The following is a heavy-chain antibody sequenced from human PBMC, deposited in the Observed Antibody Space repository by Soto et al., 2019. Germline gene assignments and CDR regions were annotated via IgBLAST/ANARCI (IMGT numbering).Heavy chain of an antibody. V-gene: IGHV4-31*03. CDR1: CGSIISGGYY. Sequence: PSETLSLTGTVSCGSIISGGYYWSWIRQHPGKGLEWIGYIYYSGSTYYNPSLKSRVTISVDTSKNQFSLKLSSVTAADTAVYYCARGPRSWFDPWGQGTRVTVSS. CDR2: IYYSGST. J-gene: IGHJ5*02. CDR3: ARGPRSWFDP.